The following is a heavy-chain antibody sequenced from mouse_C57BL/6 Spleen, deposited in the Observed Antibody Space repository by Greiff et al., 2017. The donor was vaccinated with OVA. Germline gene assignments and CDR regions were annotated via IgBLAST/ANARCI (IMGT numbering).Heavy chain of an antibody. D-gene: IGHD1-1*01. Sequence: QVQLQQPGAELVMPGASVKLSCKASGYTFTSYWMHWVKQRPGQGLEWIGEIDPSDSYTNYNQKFKGKSTLTVDKSSSTAYMQLSSLTSEDSAVYYCARHGSSFRYFDVWGTGTTVTVSS. V-gene: IGHV1-69*01. J-gene: IGHJ1*03. CDR1: GYTFTSYW. CDR2: IDPSDSYT. CDR3: ARHGSSFRYFDV.